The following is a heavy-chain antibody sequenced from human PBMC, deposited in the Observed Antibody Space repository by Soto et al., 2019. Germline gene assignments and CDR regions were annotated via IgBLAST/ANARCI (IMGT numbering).Heavy chain of an antibody. V-gene: IGHV1-69*13. Sequence: ASVKVSCTASGGTFSSYAISWVRQAPGQGLEWMGGIIPIFGTANYAQKFQGRVTITADESTSTAYMELSSLRSEDTAVYYCARVVPANGLTIDYWGQGTLVTVSS. CDR3: ARVVPANGLTIDY. D-gene: IGHD2-2*01. CDR2: IIPIFGTA. CDR1: GGTFSSYA. J-gene: IGHJ4*02.